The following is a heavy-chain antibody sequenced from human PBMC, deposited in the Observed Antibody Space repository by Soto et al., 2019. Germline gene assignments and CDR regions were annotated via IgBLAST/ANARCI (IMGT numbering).Heavy chain of an antibody. CDR3: AKVVIPDIVATFPDY. J-gene: IGHJ4*02. Sequence: HPEGTLRLPCAASGIPLSSYAMTWARQAPGKGLEWVSAFSGSGGSTYYADSVKGRFTIARDNSKNTLYLQMNSLRAEDTAVYYCAKVVIPDIVATFPDYWGQGTLVAVSS. V-gene: IGHV3-23*01. CDR1: GIPLSSYA. CDR2: FSGSGGST. D-gene: IGHD5-12*01.